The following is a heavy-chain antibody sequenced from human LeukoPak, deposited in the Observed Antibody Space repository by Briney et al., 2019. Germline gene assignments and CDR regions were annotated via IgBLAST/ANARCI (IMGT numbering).Heavy chain of an antibody. CDR3: ARDSAVAGGK. Sequence: PGRSLRLSCAASGFTFDDYAMHWVRQAPGKGLEWVSGISWNSGSIGYADSVKGRFTISRDNAKNSLYLQMNSLRAEDTAVYYCARDSAVAGGKWGQGTLVTVSS. CDR1: GFTFDDYA. V-gene: IGHV3-9*01. D-gene: IGHD6-19*01. J-gene: IGHJ4*02. CDR2: ISWNSGSI.